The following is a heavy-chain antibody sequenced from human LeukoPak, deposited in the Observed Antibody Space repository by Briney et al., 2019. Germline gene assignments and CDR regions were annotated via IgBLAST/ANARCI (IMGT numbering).Heavy chain of an antibody. CDR2: ISGSGGST. V-gene: IGHV3-23*01. Sequence: GGSLRLSCAASGFTFSSFWMTWVRQAPGKGLEWVSAISGSGGSTYYADSVKGRFTISRDNSKNTLYLQMNSLRAEDTAVYYCAKDRRYDSSGYYYRFDPWGQGTLVTVSS. D-gene: IGHD3-22*01. CDR3: AKDRRYDSSGYYYRFDP. CDR1: GFTFSSFW. J-gene: IGHJ5*02.